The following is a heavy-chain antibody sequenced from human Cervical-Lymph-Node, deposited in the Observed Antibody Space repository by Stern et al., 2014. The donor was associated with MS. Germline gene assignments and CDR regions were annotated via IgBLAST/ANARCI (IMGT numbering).Heavy chain of an antibody. D-gene: IGHD1-26*01. CDR3: ARGIGATHFDY. Sequence: QVQLVESGPGLVKPSATLSLTCTVSGGSISGYYWTWIRQPPGKGLEWMGYINYSGRPNYNPSLKSRVTTSVDTSKNNSSLKMTSVSAADTALYYCARGIGATHFDYWGQGTLVTVSS. J-gene: IGHJ4*02. CDR1: GGSISGYY. V-gene: IGHV4-59*01. CDR2: INYSGRP.